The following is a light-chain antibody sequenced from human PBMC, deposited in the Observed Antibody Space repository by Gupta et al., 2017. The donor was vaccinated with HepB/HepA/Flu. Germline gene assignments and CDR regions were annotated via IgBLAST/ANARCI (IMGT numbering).Light chain of an antibody. Sequence: NFMLTQPHSVSESPGTTVTISCTRSSGSIATSYVQWYQQRPGSAPTTVIYEDDHRPSGVPDRFSGSIDSSSNSASLTISGLRTEVEADYYCQSYDSSNRIFGGGTKLTVL. CDR3: QSYDSSNRI. V-gene: IGLV6-57*03. CDR1: SGSIATSY. J-gene: IGLJ2*01. CDR2: EDD.